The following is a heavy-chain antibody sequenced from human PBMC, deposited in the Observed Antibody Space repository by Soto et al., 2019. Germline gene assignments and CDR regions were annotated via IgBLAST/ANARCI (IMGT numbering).Heavy chain of an antibody. CDR1: GGSFSGYY. V-gene: IGHV4-34*01. Sequence: QVQLQQWGAGLLKPSETLSLTCAVYGGSFSGYYWSWIRQPPGKGLEWIGEINHSGSTNYNPSLKSLVTISVDTSKNQFSLKLSSVTAADTAVYYCARVRHYYDSSGYYYFFDYWGQGTLVTVSS. CDR2: INHSGST. J-gene: IGHJ4*02. D-gene: IGHD3-22*01. CDR3: ARVRHYYDSSGYYYFFDY.